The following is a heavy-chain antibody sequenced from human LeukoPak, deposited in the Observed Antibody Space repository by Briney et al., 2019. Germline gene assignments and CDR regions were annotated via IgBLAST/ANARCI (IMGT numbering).Heavy chain of an antibody. Sequence: GESLKISCKGSGYSFTSYWIGWVRQMPGKGLEWMGIIYPGDSDTRYSPSFQGQFTISADKSISTAYLQWSSLKASDTAMYYCARQPPTYGGWFDPWGQGTLVTVSS. V-gene: IGHV5-51*01. CDR2: IYPGDSDT. J-gene: IGHJ5*02. D-gene: IGHD4-23*01. CDR3: ARQPPTYGGWFDP. CDR1: GYSFTSYW.